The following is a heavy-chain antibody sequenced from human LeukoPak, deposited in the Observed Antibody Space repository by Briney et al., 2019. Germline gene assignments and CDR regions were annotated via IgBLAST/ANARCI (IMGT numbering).Heavy chain of an antibody. Sequence: PGGSLRLSCAASGFTFSNYAMYWVRQAPGKGLEYVSAISSNGGSTYYANSVKGRFTISRDNSKNTLSLQMGSLRAEDMAVYYCARYRCSSTSCFVDYWGQGTLVTVSS. D-gene: IGHD2-2*01. CDR3: ARYRCSSTSCFVDY. J-gene: IGHJ4*02. V-gene: IGHV3-64*01. CDR1: GFTFSNYA. CDR2: ISSNGGST.